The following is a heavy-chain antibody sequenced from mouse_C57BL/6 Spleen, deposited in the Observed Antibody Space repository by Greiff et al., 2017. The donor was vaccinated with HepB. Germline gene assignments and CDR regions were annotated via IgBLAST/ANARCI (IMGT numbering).Heavy chain of an antibody. CDR2: IDPSDSET. CDR1: GYTFTSYW. D-gene: IGHD4-1*01. J-gene: IGHJ3*01. V-gene: IGHV1-52*01. CDR3: ARADTGTLAWFAY. Sequence: QVQLQQPGAELVRPGSSVKLSCKASGYTFTSYWMHWVKQRPIQGLEWIGNIDPSDSETHYNQKFKDKATWTVDKSSSTAYMQLSSLTSEDSAVYYCARADTGTLAWFAYWGEGTLVTVSA.